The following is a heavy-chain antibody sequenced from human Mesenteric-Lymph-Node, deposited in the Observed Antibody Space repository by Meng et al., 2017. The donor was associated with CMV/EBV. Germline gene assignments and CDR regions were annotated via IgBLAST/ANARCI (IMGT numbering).Heavy chain of an antibody. D-gene: IGHD2-2*02. CDR1: GFTFSSYA. Sequence: GGSLRLSCAASGFTFSSYAMHWVRQAPGKGLEWVAVLSYDGSNNHYADSVEGRFTISRDISKNTLYLQMNSLRAEDTAVYYCARGCSSTSCYTSADYYYFGLDVWGQGTTVTVSS. J-gene: IGHJ6*02. CDR3: ARGCSSTSCYTSADYYYFGLDV. V-gene: IGHV3-30-3*01. CDR2: LSYDGSNN.